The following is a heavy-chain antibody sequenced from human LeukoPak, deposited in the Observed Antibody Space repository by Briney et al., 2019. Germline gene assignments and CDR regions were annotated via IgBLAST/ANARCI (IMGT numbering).Heavy chain of an antibody. D-gene: IGHD3-16*01. CDR3: ASSRGTRPYYFDY. J-gene: IGHJ4*02. Sequence: PSETLSLTYSVSGGSISTSYYWGWIRQPPGKGLEWIGSIHYSGSTYYIPSLKSRLTMSVDTSKNQFSLRLTSVTAADTAVYYCASSRGTRPYYFDYWGQGMLVTVSS. CDR1: GGSISTSYY. CDR2: IHYSGST. V-gene: IGHV4-39*07.